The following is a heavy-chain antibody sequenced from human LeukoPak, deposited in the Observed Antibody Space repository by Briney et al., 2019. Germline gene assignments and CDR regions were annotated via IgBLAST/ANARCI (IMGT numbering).Heavy chain of an antibody. Sequence: ASVNVSCKASGYTFTSYYMHWVRQAPGQGLEWMGIINPSGGSTSYAQKFQGRVTMTRNTSTSTVYMELSSLRSEDTAVYYCARVLYSSGWFDSWGQGTLVTVSS. D-gene: IGHD6-19*01. CDR2: INPSGGST. V-gene: IGHV1-46*01. CDR3: ARVLYSSGWFDS. CDR1: GYTFTSYY. J-gene: IGHJ5*01.